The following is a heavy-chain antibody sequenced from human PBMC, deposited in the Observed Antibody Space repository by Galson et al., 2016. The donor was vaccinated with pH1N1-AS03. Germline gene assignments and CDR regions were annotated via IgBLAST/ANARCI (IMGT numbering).Heavy chain of an antibody. CDR2: ISGNGVST. Sequence: SLRLSCAAAGFTFSSYAMFWVRQAPGKGLEYVSAISGNGVSTYYANSVKGKFTISRDNSKNTLYLQMGSLRPEDMAVYYCARGPVSYANYWFPPPDYWGQGTLVTVFS. D-gene: IGHD4/OR15-4a*01. J-gene: IGHJ4*02. CDR3: ARGPVSYANYWFPPPDY. V-gene: IGHV3-64*01. CDR1: GFTFSSYA.